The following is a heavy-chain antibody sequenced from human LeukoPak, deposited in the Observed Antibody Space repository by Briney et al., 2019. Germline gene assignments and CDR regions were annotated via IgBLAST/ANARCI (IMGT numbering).Heavy chain of an antibody. V-gene: IGHV4-34*01. J-gene: IGHJ4*02. CDR2: INHSGST. CDR1: GGSFSGYY. D-gene: IGHD6-19*01. Sequence: SETLSLTCAVYGGSFSGYYWSWIRQPPGKGLEWIGEINHSGSTNYNPSLKSRVTISVDTSKNQFSLKLSSVTAADTAVYYCARGRQQWLVRAHPSDYWGQGTLVTVSS. CDR3: ARGRQQWLVRAHPSDY.